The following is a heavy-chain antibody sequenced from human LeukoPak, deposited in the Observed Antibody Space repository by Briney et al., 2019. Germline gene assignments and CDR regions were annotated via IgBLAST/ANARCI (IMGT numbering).Heavy chain of an antibody. J-gene: IGHJ5*02. CDR1: GFTFSSYA. CDR2: ISYDGSNK. Sequence: GGSLRLSWAAAGFTFSSYAMHWVRQAPGKGLEWVAVISYDGSNKYYADSVKGRFTISRDNSKNTLCLQMNSLRAEDTAVYYCARGFLELLLYRGWFDPWGQGTLVTVSS. D-gene: IGHD3-3*01. V-gene: IGHV3-30-3*01. CDR3: ARGFLELLLYRGWFDP.